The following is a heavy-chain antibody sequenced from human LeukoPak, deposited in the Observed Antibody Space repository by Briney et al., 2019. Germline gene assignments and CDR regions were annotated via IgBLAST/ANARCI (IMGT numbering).Heavy chain of an antibody. CDR3: ASDGFYSPFDY. D-gene: IGHD3-22*01. J-gene: IGHJ4*02. CDR1: GFTFGNYW. CDR2: IRKDGSET. V-gene: IGHV3-7*03. Sequence: PGGSLRLSCAASGFTFGNYWMNWVRQSPGIGLEWVANIRKDGSETHYVDSVKGRFTISRDNAKNSLYLQMNNLRAEDTAVYYCASDGFYSPFDYWGQETLVTVSS.